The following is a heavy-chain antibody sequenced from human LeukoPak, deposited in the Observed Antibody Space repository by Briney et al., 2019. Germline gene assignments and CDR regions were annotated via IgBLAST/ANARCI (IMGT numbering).Heavy chain of an antibody. CDR2: IYTSGST. CDR3: ARLPGGDSSSVVAFDI. CDR1: GGSISYYY. Sequence: SETLSLTCTVSGGSISYYYWSWIRQSPGKGLEWIGRIYTSGSTNYNPSLKSRVTMSVDTSKNQFSLNLRSVTAADTAVYYCARLPGGDSSSVVAFDIWGQGTMVTASS. J-gene: IGHJ3*02. D-gene: IGHD2-21*02. V-gene: IGHV4-4*07.